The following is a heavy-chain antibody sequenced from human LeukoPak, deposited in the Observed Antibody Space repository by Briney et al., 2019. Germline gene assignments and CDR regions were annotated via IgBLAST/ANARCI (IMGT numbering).Heavy chain of an antibody. D-gene: IGHD4-11*01. CDR3: ATLMTTADY. J-gene: IGHJ4*02. Sequence: ETLSLTCTASGFTVSSNYMSWVRQAPGKGLEWVSVIYSGGSTYYADSVKGRFTISRDNSKNTLYLQMNSLRAEDTAFYYCATLMTTADYWGQGTLVTVSS. CDR1: GFTVSSNY. V-gene: IGHV3-66*01. CDR2: IYSGGST.